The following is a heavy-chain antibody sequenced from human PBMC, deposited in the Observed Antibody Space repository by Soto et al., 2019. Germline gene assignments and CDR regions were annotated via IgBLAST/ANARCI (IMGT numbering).Heavy chain of an antibody. D-gene: IGHD1-1*01. CDR1: GFTFSSYG. V-gene: IGHV3-30*18. J-gene: IGHJ4*02. Sequence: GGSLRLPCAASGFTFSSYGMHWVRQAPGKGLEWVAVISYDGSNKYYADSVKGRFTISRDNSKNTLYLQMNSLRAEDTAVYYCAKDRDWNGPIDNRGQGTLVTVS. CDR2: ISYDGSNK. CDR3: AKDRDWNGPIDN.